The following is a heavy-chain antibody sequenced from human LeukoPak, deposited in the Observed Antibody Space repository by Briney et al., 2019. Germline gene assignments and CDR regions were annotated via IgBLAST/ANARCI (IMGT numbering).Heavy chain of an antibody. D-gene: IGHD6-19*01. Sequence: PSETLSLTCAVYGGSFSGYYWSWIRQPPGKGLEWIGEINHSGSTNYNPSLKSRVTISVDTSKNQFSLKLSSVTAADTAVYYCARSIAVAQFDYWGQGTLVTVSS. J-gene: IGHJ4*02. CDR1: GGSFSGYY. V-gene: IGHV4-34*01. CDR3: ARSIAVAQFDY. CDR2: INHSGST.